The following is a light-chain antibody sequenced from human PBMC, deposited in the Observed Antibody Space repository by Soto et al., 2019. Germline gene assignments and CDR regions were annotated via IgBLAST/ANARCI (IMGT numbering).Light chain of an antibody. CDR3: QQYGNSPLT. CDR1: QSVSSSY. J-gene: IGKJ4*01. V-gene: IGKV3-20*01. Sequence: IVLTQSAGTLSLSPGERATLSCRASQSVSSSYLAWYQQKPGQAPRLLMYGASNRATGIPDRFSGSGSGTDFTLTISGLEPEDFAVYYCQQYGNSPLTFGAGTKVDIK. CDR2: GAS.